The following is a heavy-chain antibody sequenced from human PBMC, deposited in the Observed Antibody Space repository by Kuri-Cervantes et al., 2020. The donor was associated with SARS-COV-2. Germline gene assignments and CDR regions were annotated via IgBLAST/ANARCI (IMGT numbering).Heavy chain of an antibody. V-gene: IGHV1-24*01. CDR1: GYTLTELS. Sequence: SVKVSCKVSGYTLTELSMHWVRQAPGKGLEWMGGFDPEDGETIYAQKFQGRVTMTEDTSTDTAYMELSSLRSEDTAVYYCATGQALTTNYFDYWGQGTLVTVSS. CDR2: FDPEDGET. CDR3: ATGQALTTNYFDY. D-gene: IGHD4-17*01. J-gene: IGHJ4*02.